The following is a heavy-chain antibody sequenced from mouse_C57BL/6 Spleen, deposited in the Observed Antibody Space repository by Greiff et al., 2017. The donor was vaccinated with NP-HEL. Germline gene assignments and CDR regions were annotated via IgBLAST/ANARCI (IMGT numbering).Heavy chain of an antibody. V-gene: IGHV14-3*01. CDR1: GFNIKNTY. Sequence: VQLLQSVAELVRPGASVKLSCAASGFNIKNTYMNWVKQRPEQGLEWMGSIDHTNGSTKDESKFQVKASITTDRSTNTPYLQLNSLTSEDTAIYYCARSSDYYDYDSYAMDYWGQGTTVTVSS. CDR2: IDHTNGST. J-gene: IGHJ4*01. CDR3: ARSSDYYDYDSYAMDY. D-gene: IGHD2-4*01.